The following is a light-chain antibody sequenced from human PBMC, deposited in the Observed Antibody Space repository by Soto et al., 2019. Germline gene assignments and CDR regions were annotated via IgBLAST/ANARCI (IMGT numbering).Light chain of an antibody. V-gene: IGKV1-5*03. CDR2: KAY. J-gene: IGKJ1*01. CDR1: QSISSW. CDR3: QPYNSYSEA. Sequence: EIQRTQSPSTLSASVGDRFTITRMASQSISSWLAWYQQKPGKAAKLLIYKAYTLKSGVTSRFSGSGSGTEFTLTISSLQPDDFATYYCQPYNSYSEAVGQGTKVDIK.